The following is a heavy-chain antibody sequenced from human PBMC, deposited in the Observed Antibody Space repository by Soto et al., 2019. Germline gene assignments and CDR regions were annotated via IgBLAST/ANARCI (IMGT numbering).Heavy chain of an antibody. J-gene: IGHJ4*02. CDR1: GGSISSYY. D-gene: IGHD4-17*01. V-gene: IGHV4-59*01. CDR3: AKDASHDYGDYFDY. CDR2: IFYSGST. Sequence: SETLSLTCTVSGGSISSYYWGWIRQPPGKGLEWIGYIFYSGSTNYNPSLEGRVTISVDTSKNQFSLKVSSVTAADTAVYYCAKDASHDYGDYFDYWGQGTLVTVSS.